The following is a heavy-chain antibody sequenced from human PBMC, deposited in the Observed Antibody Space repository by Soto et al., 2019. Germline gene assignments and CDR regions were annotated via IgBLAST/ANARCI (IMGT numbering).Heavy chain of an antibody. CDR2: IYYSGST. CDR3: ARGVGGAYYYYYGMDV. V-gene: IGHV4-31*03. Sequence: QVQLQESGPGLVKPSQTLSLTCTVSGGSISSGGYYWSWIRQHPGKGLEWIGYIYYSGSTYYNPSLKGRVTISVDTSKNQFSLKLSSVTAADTAVYYCARGVGGAYYYYYGMDVWGQGTTVTVSS. D-gene: IGHD3-10*01. J-gene: IGHJ6*02. CDR1: GGSISSGGYY.